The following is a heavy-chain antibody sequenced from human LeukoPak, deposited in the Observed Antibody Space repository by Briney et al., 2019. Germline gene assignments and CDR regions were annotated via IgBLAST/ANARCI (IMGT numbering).Heavy chain of an antibody. CDR1: GFTFSSYA. D-gene: IGHD5-12*01. V-gene: IGHV3-30*04. CDR2: ISYDGSNK. CDR3: ARPHFPYSGYELDY. Sequence: GRSLRLSCAASGFTFSSYAMHWVRQAPGKGLEWVAVISYDGSNKYYADSVKGRFTISRDNSKNTLYLQMNSLRAEDTAVYYCARPHFPYSGYELDYWGQGTLVTVSS. J-gene: IGHJ4*02.